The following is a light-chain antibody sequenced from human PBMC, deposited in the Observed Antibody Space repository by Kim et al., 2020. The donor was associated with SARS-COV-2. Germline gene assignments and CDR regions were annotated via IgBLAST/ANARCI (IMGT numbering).Light chain of an antibody. J-gene: IGLJ3*02. Sequence: ASLKLTCPLSSGHSSYAIACHQQQPENGPRYLMNLNSDGRHSKGDANPDRFSGSSTGTARYLTISSRQYVDEANCFSQTWGGGSQVFGGGPKLTVL. V-gene: IGLV4-69*01. CDR2: LNSDGRH. CDR3: QTWGGGSQV. CDR1: SGHSSYA.